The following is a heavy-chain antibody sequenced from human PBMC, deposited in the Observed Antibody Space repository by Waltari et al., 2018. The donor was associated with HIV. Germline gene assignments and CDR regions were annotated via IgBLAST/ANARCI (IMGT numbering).Heavy chain of an antibody. CDR2: VYSSGNI. CDR1: GGSMTTNY. J-gene: IGHJ6*02. V-gene: IGHV4-59*01. CDR3: ARAPVHLRGYFYYGMDV. Sequence: QVQLQESGPGLVKPSETLSLTCNVSGGSMTTNYWSWIRQSPGKGLEWIGYVYSSGNINYNPSRKGRVTIVVDTSKNQFSLKLRSVTAADTAVYYCARAPVHLRGYFYYGMDVWGQGTTVTVSS. D-gene: IGHD3-3*01.